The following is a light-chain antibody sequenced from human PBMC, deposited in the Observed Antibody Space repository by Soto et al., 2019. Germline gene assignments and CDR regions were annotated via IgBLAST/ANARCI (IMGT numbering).Light chain of an antibody. J-gene: IGLJ1*01. CDR1: SGDVGGYNL. CDR2: EVT. CDR3: CSYAGNREV. Sequence: QSAQTQTASVSGSPGQSITIPCTGTSGDVGGYNLVSWYQQHPGKAPKLMIYEVTERPSGVSNRFSGSKSGNTASLTISGLQPDDEADYYSCSYAGNREVFGTGTKVTVL. V-gene: IGLV2-23*02.